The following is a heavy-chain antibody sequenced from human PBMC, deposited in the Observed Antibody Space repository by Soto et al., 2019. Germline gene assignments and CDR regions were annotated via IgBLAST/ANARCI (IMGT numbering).Heavy chain of an antibody. CDR1: VYSFTSYD. CDR3: ARARRSSGYYYGY. Sequence: GXSVKVFWKASVYSFTSYDMHWVRQAPGQGLEWMGIINPSGGSTSYAQKFQGRVTMTRDTSTSTVYMELSSLRSEDTAVYYCARARRSSGYYYGYWGQGTPVTASS. V-gene: IGHV1-46*01. CDR2: INPSGGST. D-gene: IGHD3-22*01. J-gene: IGHJ4*02.